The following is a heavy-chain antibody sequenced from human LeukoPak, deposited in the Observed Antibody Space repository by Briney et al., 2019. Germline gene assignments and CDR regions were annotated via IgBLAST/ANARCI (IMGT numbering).Heavy chain of an antibody. CDR3: AKDGSSGWYRHNYYYYYMDV. CDR1: GFTFDDYA. D-gene: IGHD6-19*01. J-gene: IGHJ6*03. CDR2: ISWNSGSI. Sequence: GRSLRLSCAASGFTFDDYAMHWVRQAPGKGLEWVSGISWNSGSIGYADSVKGRFTISRDNAKNSLYLQMNSLRAEDTALYYCAKDGSSGWYRHNYYYYYMDVWGKGTTVTISS. V-gene: IGHV3-9*01.